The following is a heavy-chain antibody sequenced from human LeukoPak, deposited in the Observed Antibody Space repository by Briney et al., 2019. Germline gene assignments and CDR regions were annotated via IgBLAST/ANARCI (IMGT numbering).Heavy chain of an antibody. J-gene: IGHJ4*02. V-gene: IGHV3-30*02. CDR3: ARDRSWYSSSFFSY. CDR1: GFTFSSYG. Sequence: GGSLRLSCAASGFTFSSYGMHWVRQAPGKGLEWVAFIRYDGSNKYYAGSVKGRFTISRDNSKNTLYLQMNSLRAEDTAVYYCARDRSWYSSSFFSYWGQGTLVTVSS. D-gene: IGHD6-13*01. CDR2: IRYDGSNK.